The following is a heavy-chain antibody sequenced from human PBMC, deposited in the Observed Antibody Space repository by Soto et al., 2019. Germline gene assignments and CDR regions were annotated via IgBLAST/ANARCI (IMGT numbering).Heavy chain of an antibody. CDR2: ISASGSGT. Sequence: PGGSLRLSCAASGFTFSNYGLSWVRQAPGKGLEWVSGISASGSGTYYADSLEGRFTVSRDNSKDTLYLVMSSLRADDTAVYYCAPMGVWGQGTTVTVSS. V-gene: IGHV3-23*01. CDR3: APMGV. J-gene: IGHJ6*02. CDR1: GFTFSNYG.